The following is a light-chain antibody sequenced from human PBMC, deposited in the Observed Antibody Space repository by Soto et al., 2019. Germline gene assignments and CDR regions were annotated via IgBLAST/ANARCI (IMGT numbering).Light chain of an antibody. CDR2: GSS. Sequence: PGDRATLSCRSSQSFSSTFFAWYQQKPGQAPRLLIYGSSSRATGIPYRFSGSGSGTDFTLTIRRLEPEDFAVYYCQQYASSVTFGQGTKVEIK. V-gene: IGKV3-20*01. J-gene: IGKJ1*01. CDR1: QSFSSTF. CDR3: QQYASSVT.